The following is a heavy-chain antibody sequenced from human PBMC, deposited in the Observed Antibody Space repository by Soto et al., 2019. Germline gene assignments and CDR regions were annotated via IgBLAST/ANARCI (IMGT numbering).Heavy chain of an antibody. CDR2: ISGSGGST. V-gene: IGHV3-23*01. D-gene: IGHD5-12*01. CDR1: GFTFSSYA. CDR3: ARDSGYDLSASMDG. J-gene: IGHJ6*03. Sequence: GGSLRLSCAASGFTFSSYAMSWVRQAPGKGLEWVSAISGSGGSTYYADSVKGRFTISRDNSKNTLYLQMNSLRAEDTAVYYCARDSGYDLSASMDGWGKGTTVTVSS.